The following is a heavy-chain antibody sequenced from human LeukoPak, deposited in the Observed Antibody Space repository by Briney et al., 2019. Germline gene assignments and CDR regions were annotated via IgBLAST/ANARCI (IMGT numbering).Heavy chain of an antibody. J-gene: IGHJ6*02. CDR1: GGPISSYY. CDR3: ARHDIAVAGMDV. CDR2: IYYSGST. V-gene: IGHV4-59*08. Sequence: SETLSLTCTVSGGPISSYYWSWIRQPPGKGLEWIGYIYYSGSTNYNPSLKSRVTISVDTSKNQFSLKLSSVTAADTAVYYCARHDIAVAGMDVWGQGTTVTVSS. D-gene: IGHD6-19*01.